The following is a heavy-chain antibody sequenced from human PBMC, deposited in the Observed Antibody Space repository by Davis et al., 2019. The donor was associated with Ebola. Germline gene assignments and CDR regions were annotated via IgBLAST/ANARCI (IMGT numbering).Heavy chain of an antibody. J-gene: IGHJ1*01. CDR2: ISGSGNTI. CDR3: ATGGARYFQH. V-gene: IGHV3-11*01. Sequence: GESLKISCAASGFTFSDYYMSWIRQAPGKGLEWISYISGSGNTIKYADSVKDRFNISRDNAKKSLSLLMTSLRVEDTAVYYCATGGARYFQHWGQGTLVTISS. CDR1: GFTFSDYY.